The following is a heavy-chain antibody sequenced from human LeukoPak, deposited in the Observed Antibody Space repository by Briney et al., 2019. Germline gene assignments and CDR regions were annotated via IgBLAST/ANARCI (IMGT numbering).Heavy chain of an antibody. Sequence: SETLSLTCTVSGGSISSYYWSWIRQPPGKGLEWIGYIYYSGSTNYNPSLKSRVTISVDTSKNQFSLKLSFVTAADTAVYYCARFRGAASDAFDIWGQGTMVTVSS. J-gene: IGHJ3*02. CDR1: GGSISSYY. D-gene: IGHD3-10*01. V-gene: IGHV4-59*01. CDR3: ARFRGAASDAFDI. CDR2: IYYSGST.